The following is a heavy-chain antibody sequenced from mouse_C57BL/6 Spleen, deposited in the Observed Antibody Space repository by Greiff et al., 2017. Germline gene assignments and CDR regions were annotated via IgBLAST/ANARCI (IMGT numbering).Heavy chain of an antibody. V-gene: IGHV7-3*01. J-gene: IGHJ3*01. CDR2: LRNKANGYTT. CDR3: ARFYGNYFAY. Sequence: EVMLVESGGGLVQPGGSLSLSCAASGFTFTDYYMSWVRQPPGKALEWLGFLRNKANGYTTEYSASVKGRFTISRDNSQSILYLQMNALRAEDSATYYCARFYGNYFAYWGQGTLVTVSA. CDR1: GFTFTDYY. D-gene: IGHD2-1*01.